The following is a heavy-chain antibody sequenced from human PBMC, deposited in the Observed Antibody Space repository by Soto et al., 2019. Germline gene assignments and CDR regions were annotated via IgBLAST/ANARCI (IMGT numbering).Heavy chain of an antibody. D-gene: IGHD2-15*01. V-gene: IGHV4-39*02. CDR2: IYYSGST. Sequence: SETQSLTCSVSGGSISSRSYYWGWIRQPRDKGLEWIGSIYYSGSTYYTPSLKSRVTISVDTSKNQFSLKLSSVTAADTAVYYCAREGGRYCTGGSCQVDYWGQGTLVTVSS. J-gene: IGHJ4*02. CDR3: AREGGRYCTGGSCQVDY. CDR1: GGSISSRSYY.